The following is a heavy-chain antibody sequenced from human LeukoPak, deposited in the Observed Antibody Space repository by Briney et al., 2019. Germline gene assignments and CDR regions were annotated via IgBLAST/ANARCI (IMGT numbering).Heavy chain of an antibody. CDR3: ARGGQLLTSDFDY. CDR1: GYTFIRYG. V-gene: IGHV1-18*01. J-gene: IGHJ4*02. Sequence: GASVKVSCKAAGYTFIRYGISWVRQAPGQGLEWMGWISAYNGNTKNVQKFQGRVTMTTDTSTSIAYMELRSLRSVDTAVYYCARGGQLLTSDFDYWGQGTLVTVSS. D-gene: IGHD4-23*01. CDR2: ISAYNGNT.